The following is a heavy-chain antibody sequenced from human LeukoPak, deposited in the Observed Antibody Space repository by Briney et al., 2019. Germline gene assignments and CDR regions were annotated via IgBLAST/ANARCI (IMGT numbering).Heavy chain of an antibody. D-gene: IGHD6-13*01. CDR3: ARRGSSWPYYYYYYMDV. V-gene: IGHV4-34*01. CDR2: INHSGST. J-gene: IGHJ6*03. CDR1: GGSFSGYY. Sequence: SETLSLTCDVYGGSFSGYYWSWIRQPPGKGLEWIGEINHSGSTNYNPSLKSRVTISVDTSKNQFSLKLSSVTAADTAVYYCARRGSSWPYYYYYYMDVWGKGTTVTISS.